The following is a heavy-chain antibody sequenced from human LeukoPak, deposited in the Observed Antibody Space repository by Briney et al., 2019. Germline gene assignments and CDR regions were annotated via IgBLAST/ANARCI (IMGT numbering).Heavy chain of an antibody. V-gene: IGHV4-31*03. D-gene: IGHD5-12*01. CDR1: GGSISSGGYY. Sequence: SQTLSLTCTVSGGSISSGGYYWSWIRQHPGKGLEWIGYIYYSGSTYYNPSLKSRVTISVGTSKNQFSLKLSSVTAADTAVYYCARGQDGYEIHWGQGTLVTVSS. CDR2: IYYSGST. CDR3: ARGQDGYEIH. J-gene: IGHJ4*02.